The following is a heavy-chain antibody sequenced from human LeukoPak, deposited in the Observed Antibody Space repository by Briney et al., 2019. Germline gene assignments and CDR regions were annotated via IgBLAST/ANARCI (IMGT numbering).Heavy chain of an antibody. CDR3: AVNVVVTAGRPPHFDY. J-gene: IGHJ4*02. CDR1: GGTFSSYA. CDR2: IIPIFGTA. D-gene: IGHD2-21*02. Sequence: GASVKVSCKASGGTFSSYAISWVRQAPGQGLEWMGGIIPIFGTANYAQKFQGRVTITTDESTSTAYMELSSLRSEDTAVYYCAVNVVVTAGRPPHFDYWGQGTLVTVSS. V-gene: IGHV1-69*05.